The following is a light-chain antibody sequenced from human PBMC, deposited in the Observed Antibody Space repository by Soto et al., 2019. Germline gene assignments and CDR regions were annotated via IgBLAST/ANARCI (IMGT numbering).Light chain of an antibody. V-gene: IGLV3-1*01. Sequence: SYELTQPPSVSVSPGQTASITFSGDKLGNKYVYWYQQKAGQSPVLVIYQDSKRPSGIPERFSGSNSENTATLTLSGTQAMDEAYYYCQSWDSSTVVFGGGTKVTVL. CDR1: KLGNKY. J-gene: IGLJ3*02. CDR3: QSWDSSTVV. CDR2: QDS.